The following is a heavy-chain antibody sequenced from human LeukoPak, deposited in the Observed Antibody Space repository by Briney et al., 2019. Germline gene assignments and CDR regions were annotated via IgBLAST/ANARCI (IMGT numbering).Heavy chain of an antibody. CDR3: ARGAYGSNTYYGVPGGLIWFDP. J-gene: IGHJ5*02. V-gene: IGHV4-30-4*01. Sequence: PSETLSLTCNVSGNSIGSVDYYWSWIRQPPGKGLEWIGSIDYSGNTYYIPSLQSRIAISLDTSKNHFSLKVISMTAADTAVYFCARGAYGSNTYYGVPGGLIWFDPWGQGTLVTVSS. CDR2: IDYSGNT. CDR1: GNSIGSVDYY. D-gene: IGHD3-10*01.